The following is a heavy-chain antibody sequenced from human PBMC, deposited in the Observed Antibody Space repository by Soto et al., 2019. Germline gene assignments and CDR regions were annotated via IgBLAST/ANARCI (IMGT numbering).Heavy chain of an antibody. Sequence: QVQLVQSGAEVKKPGSSVKVSCKASGGTFSSYTISWVRQAPGQGLEWMGRIIPILGIANYAQKFQGRVTITADKSTGTAYMELSSLRSEDTAVYYCASELIAGAAKGGGYYFDYWGQGTLVTVSS. CDR2: IIPILGIA. V-gene: IGHV1-69*02. D-gene: IGHD6-19*01. CDR3: ASELIAGAAKGGGYYFDY. J-gene: IGHJ4*02. CDR1: GGTFSSYT.